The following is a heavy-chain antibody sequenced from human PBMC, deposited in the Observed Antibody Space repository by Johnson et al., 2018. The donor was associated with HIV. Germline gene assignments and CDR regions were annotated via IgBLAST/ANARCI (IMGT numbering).Heavy chain of an antibody. CDR2: ISSSGSTI. D-gene: IGHD5-12*01. CDR3: ARSYPSRRGWLRRPSDEFGAFDI. V-gene: IGHV3-11*04. CDR1: GFTFSDYY. J-gene: IGHJ3*02. Sequence: QVQLVESGGGVVQPGGSLRLSCAASGFTFSDYYMSWIRQAPGKGLEWVSYISSSGSTIYYADSVKGRFTISRDNAKNSLYLQMNSLRAEDTAVYYCARSYPSRRGWLRRPSDEFGAFDIWGQGTMVTASS.